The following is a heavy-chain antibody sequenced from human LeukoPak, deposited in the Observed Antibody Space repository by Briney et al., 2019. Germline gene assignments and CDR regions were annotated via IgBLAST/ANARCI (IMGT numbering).Heavy chain of an antibody. CDR1: GGSFSGYY. CDR2: INHSGST. CDR3: ARADSSGYYSYYFDY. V-gene: IGHV4-34*01. J-gene: IGHJ4*02. Sequence: SEALSLTCAVYGGSFSGYYWSWIRQPPGKGLEWIGEINHSGSTNYNPSLKSRVTISVDTSKNQFSLKLSSVTAADTAVYYCARADSSGYYSYYFDYWGQGTLVTVSS. D-gene: IGHD3-22*01.